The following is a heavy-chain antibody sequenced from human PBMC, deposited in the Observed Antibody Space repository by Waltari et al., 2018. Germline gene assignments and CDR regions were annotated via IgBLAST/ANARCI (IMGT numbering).Heavy chain of an antibody. J-gene: IGHJ6*02. CDR1: GGSFSGYY. CDR2: INHSGRT. V-gene: IGHV4-34*01. CDR3: ARDGYRGYSYGYSSYYYYGMDV. D-gene: IGHD5-18*01. Sequence: QVQLQQWGAGLLKPSETLSLTCAVYGGSFSGYYWSWIRQPPGKGLEWIGEINHSGRTNYNPSLKSRVTISVDTSKNQFSLKLSSVTAADTAVYYCARDGYRGYSYGYSSYYYYGMDVWGQGTTVTVSS.